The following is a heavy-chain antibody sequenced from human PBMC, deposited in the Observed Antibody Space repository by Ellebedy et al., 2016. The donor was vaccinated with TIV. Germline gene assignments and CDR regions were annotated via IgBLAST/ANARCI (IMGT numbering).Heavy chain of an antibody. D-gene: IGHD1-26*01. CDR2: ISSSGNYR. CDR3: AKDLWDLSGLDY. V-gene: IGHV3-21*04. Sequence: GESLKISCAASGFTFSDYSMNWVRQAPGKGLEWVSSISSSGNYRYHGDSVKGRFTISRDNAKNSLYLQMNGLRVEDTALYYCAKDLWDLSGLDYWGQGALVTVAS. J-gene: IGHJ4*02. CDR1: GFTFSDYS.